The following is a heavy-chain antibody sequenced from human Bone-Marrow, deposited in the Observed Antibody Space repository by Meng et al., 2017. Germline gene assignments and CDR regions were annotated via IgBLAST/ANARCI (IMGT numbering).Heavy chain of an antibody. CDR3: ARDLGPWGY. CDR1: GFTFSSYW. J-gene: IGHJ4*02. Sequence: GESLKISCAASGFTFSSYWMSWVHQAPGKGLEWVANIKQDGSEKYYVDSVKGRFTISRDNAKNSLYLQMNSLRAEDTAVYYCARDLGPWGYWGQGTLVTVSS. CDR2: IKQDGSEK. D-gene: IGHD1-26*01. V-gene: IGHV3-7*01.